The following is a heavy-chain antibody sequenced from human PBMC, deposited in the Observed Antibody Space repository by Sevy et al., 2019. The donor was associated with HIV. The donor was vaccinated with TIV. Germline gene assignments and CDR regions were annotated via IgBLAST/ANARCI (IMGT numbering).Heavy chain of an antibody. J-gene: IGHJ3*02. CDR3: ARHCSSNSCSHAFDI. CDR2: INHSGST. D-gene: IGHD2-2*01. CDR1: GGSFSGYY. Sequence: SETLSLTCAVYGGSFSGYYWSWIRQPPGKGLEWIGEINHSGSTNYNPSLKSRVTLSGDTSKNQFSLKLSSVTAADTAVYYCARHCSSNSCSHAFDIWGQGTMVTVSS. V-gene: IGHV4-34*01.